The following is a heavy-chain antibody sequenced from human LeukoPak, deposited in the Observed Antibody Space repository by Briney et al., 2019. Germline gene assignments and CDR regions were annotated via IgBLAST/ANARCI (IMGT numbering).Heavy chain of an antibody. J-gene: IGHJ4*02. V-gene: IGHV4-59*11. CDR2: IYSSGST. D-gene: IGHD6-13*01. Sequence: SETLSLTCTVSGGSISSHYWSWIRQPPGKGLEWIGYIYSSGSTNYNPSLKSRVTISVDTSKNQFSLKLSSVTAADTAVYYCARDLAAAGTGGFDYWGQGTLVTVSS. CDR1: GGSISSHY. CDR3: ARDLAAAGTGGFDY.